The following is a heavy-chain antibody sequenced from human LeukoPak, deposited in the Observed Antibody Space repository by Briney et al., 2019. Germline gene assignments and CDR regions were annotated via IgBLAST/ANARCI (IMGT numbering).Heavy chain of an antibody. CDR2: IYTSGST. CDR1: GGSISSGSYY. CDR3: ARELPMVRGVMAPLSDP. J-gene: IGHJ5*02. D-gene: IGHD3-10*01. Sequence: SETLSLTCTVSGGSISSGSYYWSWIRQPAGKGLEWIGRIYTSGSTNYNPSLKSRVAISVDTSKNQFSLKLTSVTAADTAVYYCARELPMVRGVMAPLSDPWGQGTLVTVSS. V-gene: IGHV4-61*02.